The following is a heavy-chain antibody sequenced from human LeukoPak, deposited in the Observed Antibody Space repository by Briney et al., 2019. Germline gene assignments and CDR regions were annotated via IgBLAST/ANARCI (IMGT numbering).Heavy chain of an antibody. D-gene: IGHD3-10*01. Sequence: SQTLSLTCAVSGGSISSGGYTWSWIRQPPGKGLEWIGYIYHSGSTYYNPSLESRVTISVDRSKNQFSLKLSSVTAADTAVHYCARLPVLLWFGEPKSCWFDPWGQGTLVTVSS. CDR2: IYHSGST. J-gene: IGHJ5*02. V-gene: IGHV4-30-2*01. CDR3: ARLPVLLWFGEPKSCWFDP. CDR1: GGSISSGGYT.